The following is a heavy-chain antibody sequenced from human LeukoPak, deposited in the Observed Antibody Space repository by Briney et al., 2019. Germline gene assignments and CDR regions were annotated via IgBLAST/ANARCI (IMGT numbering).Heavy chain of an antibody. V-gene: IGHV3-30*02. J-gene: IGHJ4*02. CDR2: IRYDGGNN. CDR3: AREDDSRSLVGY. D-gene: IGHD6-13*01. CDR1: AFTFSSYG. Sequence: AGSLRFSCAAAAFTFSSYGMQWVRQGPGKGLEWVAFIRYDGGNNYYADYVKGRFTISRDTSKNTMYLQMISLGAEDTDVYDCAREDDSRSLVGYGEQGHLVSVSS.